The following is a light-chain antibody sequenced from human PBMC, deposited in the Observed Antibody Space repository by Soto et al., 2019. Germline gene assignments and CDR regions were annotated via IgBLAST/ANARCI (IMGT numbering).Light chain of an antibody. CDR2: EVS. V-gene: IGLV2-8*01. Sequence: QLVLTQPPSASGSPGQSVTISCTGTSSDVGGYNYVSWYQQHPGKAPKLMIYEVSKRPSGVPGRFSGSKSGNTASLTVSGLQAEDEADYYCSSYAGSSNLGVFGGGTQLTVL. J-gene: IGLJ2*01. CDR1: SSDVGGYNY. CDR3: SSYAGSSNLGV.